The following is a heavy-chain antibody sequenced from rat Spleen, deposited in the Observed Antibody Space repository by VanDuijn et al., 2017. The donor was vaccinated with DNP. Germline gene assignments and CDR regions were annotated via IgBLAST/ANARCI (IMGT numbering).Heavy chain of an antibody. CDR1: GFTFSDYA. CDR3: TTLNSGY. D-gene: IGHD4-3*01. Sequence: EVQLVESGGGLVQPGNSLKLSCAASGFTFSDYAMAWVRQSPQKGLEWVATIIYNGGTTYYRVSVKGRFTISRDNAKSTLYLQMDSLRSEDTATYYCTTLNSGYWGQGVMVTVSS. J-gene: IGHJ2*01. V-gene: IGHV5S10*01. CDR2: IIYNGGTT.